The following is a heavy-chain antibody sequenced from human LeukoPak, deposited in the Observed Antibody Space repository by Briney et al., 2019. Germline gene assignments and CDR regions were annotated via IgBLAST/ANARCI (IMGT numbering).Heavy chain of an antibody. J-gene: IGHJ2*01. Sequence: SQTLSLTCTVSGDSISSGDYYWSWIRQPAGKGLEWIGRISSSGSTNYNPSLKSRVTISVDTSKNQFSLKLSSVTAADTAVYYCARDLRNYYDSSGWYFDLWGRGTLVTVSS. CDR1: GDSISSGDYY. D-gene: IGHD3-22*01. CDR2: ISSSGST. CDR3: ARDLRNYYDSSGWYFDL. V-gene: IGHV4-61*02.